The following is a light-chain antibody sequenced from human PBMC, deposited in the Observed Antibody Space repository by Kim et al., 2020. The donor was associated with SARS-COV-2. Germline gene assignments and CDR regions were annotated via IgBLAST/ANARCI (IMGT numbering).Light chain of an antibody. V-gene: IGKV3-15*01. CDR1: HSVSGN. CDR2: GAS. Sequence: SPGERAPLSCRARHSVSGNLALYHQKPGQAPRLLIYGASTRATCIPARFSGSGSGTEFTLTISSLQSEDFAVYYCQQYNNWPPLTFGGGTKVDIK. CDR3: QQYNNWPPLT. J-gene: IGKJ4*01.